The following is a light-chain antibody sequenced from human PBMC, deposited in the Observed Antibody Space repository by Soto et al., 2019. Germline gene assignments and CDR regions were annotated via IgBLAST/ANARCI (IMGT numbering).Light chain of an antibody. J-gene: IGKJ5*01. V-gene: IGKV1-33*01. CDR3: QQANSFPS. Sequence: IQMTQSPSSLSASVGDRVTITFRASQSISSYLNWYQQKPGKAPKLLISDASNLETGVPSRFSGSGSGTHFAFTISSLQPEDFATYFCQQANSFPSFGQGTRLEIK. CDR1: QSISSY. CDR2: DAS.